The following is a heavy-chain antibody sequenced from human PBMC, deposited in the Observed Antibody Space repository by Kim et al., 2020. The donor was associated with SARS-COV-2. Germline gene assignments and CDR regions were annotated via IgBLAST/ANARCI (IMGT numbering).Heavy chain of an antibody. V-gene: IGHV5-51*01. CDR1: GYSFTSYW. CDR3: ASHSYTGYSSSWYLPTSFDY. J-gene: IGHJ4*02. Sequence: GESLKISCKGSGYSFTSYWIGWVRQMPGKGLEWMGIIYPGDSDTRYSPSFQGQVTISADKSISTAYLQWSSLKASDTAMYYCASHSYTGYSSSWYLPTSFDYWGQGTLVTVSS. CDR2: IYPGDSDT. D-gene: IGHD6-13*01.